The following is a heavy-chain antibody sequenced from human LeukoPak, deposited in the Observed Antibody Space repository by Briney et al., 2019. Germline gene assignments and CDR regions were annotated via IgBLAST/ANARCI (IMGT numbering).Heavy chain of an antibody. CDR2: IKQDGSEK. CDR3: TIRLSPQEYASGGLVGRDDY. CDR1: GFTFSSYW. Sequence: PGGSLRLSCAASGFTFSSYWMSWVRQAPGKGLEWVANIKQDGSEKYYVDSVKGRFTISRENDKNSLYLQMNSLKTEDTAVYYCTIRLSPQEYASGGLVGRDDYWGQGTLVTVSS. V-gene: IGHV3-7*03. J-gene: IGHJ4*02. D-gene: IGHD2-15*01.